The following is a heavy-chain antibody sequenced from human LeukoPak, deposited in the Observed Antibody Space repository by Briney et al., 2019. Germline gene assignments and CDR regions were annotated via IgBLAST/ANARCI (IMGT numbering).Heavy chain of an antibody. CDR1: GGSISSSSYY. D-gene: IGHD4-17*01. V-gene: IGHV4-39*07. Sequence: PSETLSLTCTVSGGSISSSSYYWGWIRQPPGKGLEWIGSIYYSGSTYYNPSLKSRVTMSVDTSKNQFSLKLSSVTAADTAVYYCARDDYGDYRGYYYYYGMDVWGQGTTVTVSS. CDR3: ARDDYGDYRGYYYYYGMDV. J-gene: IGHJ6*02. CDR2: IYYSGST.